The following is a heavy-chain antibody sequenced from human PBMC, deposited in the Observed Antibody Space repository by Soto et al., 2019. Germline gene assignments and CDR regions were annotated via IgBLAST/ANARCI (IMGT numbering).Heavy chain of an antibody. CDR1: GFTVSSNY. CDR2: IYSGGST. Sequence: EVQLVDTGGGLIQPGGSLRLSCAASGFTVSSNYMSWVRQAPGNGLEWVSVIYSGGSTYYGDSVNGRFTISRDNSKNTLYLQMNSLRAEDTAVYYCAKSRNPLYSGTYGDWGQGTLVTVSS. V-gene: IGHV3-53*02. CDR3: AKSRNPLYSGTYGD. D-gene: IGHD1-26*01. J-gene: IGHJ4*02.